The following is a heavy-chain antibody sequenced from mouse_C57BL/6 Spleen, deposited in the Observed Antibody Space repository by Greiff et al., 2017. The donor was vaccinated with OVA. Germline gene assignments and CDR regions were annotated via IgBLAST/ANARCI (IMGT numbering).Heavy chain of an antibody. D-gene: IGHD2-4*01. Sequence: VQLQQPGAELVMPGASVKLSCKASGYTFTSYWMHWVKQRPGQGLEWIGEIDPSDSYTNYNQKFKGKSTLTVDKSSSTAYMQLSSLTSEDSAVYYCARSEDYDRGGYFDYWGQGTTRTVSS. CDR3: ARSEDYDRGGYFDY. J-gene: IGHJ2*01. CDR1: GYTFTSYW. V-gene: IGHV1-69*01. CDR2: IDPSDSYT.